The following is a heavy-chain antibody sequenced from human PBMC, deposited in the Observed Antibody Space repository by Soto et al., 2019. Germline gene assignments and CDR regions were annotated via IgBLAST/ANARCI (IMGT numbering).Heavy chain of an antibody. D-gene: IGHD4-17*01. CDR1: GGSIRDYF. CDR2: IYYSGRT. CDR3: ARVGGDDFGDSGGFDY. J-gene: IGHJ4*02. V-gene: IGHV4-59*01. Sequence: QVQLQESGPGLVKPSETLSLTCTVSGGSIRDYFWTWIRQPPGKGLECIGYIYYSGRTNYNPSRKSRVPISVDTSKNHFSLQLRSVTAADTAVYYCARVGGDDFGDSGGFDYWGQGTLVTVSS.